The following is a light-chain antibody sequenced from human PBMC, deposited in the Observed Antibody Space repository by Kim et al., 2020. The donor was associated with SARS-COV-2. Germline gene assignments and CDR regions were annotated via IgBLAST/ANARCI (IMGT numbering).Light chain of an antibody. V-gene: IGKV1-5*03. CDR2: KTS. CDR3: QQYNSLWT. Sequence: DVQMTQSPSTLSASVGDRVTITCRASQSINNWLAWYQQKPGKAPTLLIYKTSSLESGVPSRFSGSGSGTEFTLTISSLQPDDFATYYCQQYNSLWTFGQGNKVDIK. J-gene: IGKJ1*01. CDR1: QSINNW.